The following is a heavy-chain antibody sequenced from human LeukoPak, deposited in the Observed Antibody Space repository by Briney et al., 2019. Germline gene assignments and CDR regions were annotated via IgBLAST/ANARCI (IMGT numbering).Heavy chain of an antibody. J-gene: IGHJ3*02. CDR3: ARDWGEGFFSMAFDI. V-gene: IGHV3-66*01. Sequence: GGSLRLSCAGSGFTVSSNYMSWVRQAPGKGLEWVSVIYTGGNTYYADSVKGRFTISRDNSKNTLYLQMNRLRAEDTAVYYCARDWGEGFFSMAFDIWGQGTMVTVSS. D-gene: IGHD3-16*01. CDR1: GFTVSSNY. CDR2: IYTGGNT.